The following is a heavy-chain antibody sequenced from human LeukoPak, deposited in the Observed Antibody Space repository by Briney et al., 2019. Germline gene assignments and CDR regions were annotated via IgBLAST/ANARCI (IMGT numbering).Heavy chain of an antibody. D-gene: IGHD3-22*01. CDR1: EFTFSIYA. V-gene: IGHV3-30*01. CDR3: ARDYYDGSGHGQHFDS. Sequence: PGGSLRLSCAASEFTFSIYAMHWVRQAPGKGLDWVAVISYHGSDKYYADSVRGRFTISRDNSRNTLYLQMNSLRAEDTAVYYCARDYYDGSGHGQHFDSWGQGTLVTVSS. J-gene: IGHJ4*02. CDR2: ISYHGSDK.